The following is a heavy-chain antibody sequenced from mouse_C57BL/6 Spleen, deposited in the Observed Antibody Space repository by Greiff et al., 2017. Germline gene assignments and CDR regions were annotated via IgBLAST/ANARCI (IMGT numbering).Heavy chain of an antibody. CDR3: ARETRTGYFDY. J-gene: IGHJ2*01. CDR2: ISDGGSYT. Sequence: EVKLMESGGGLVKPGGSLKLSCAASGFTFSSYAMSWVRQTPEKRLEWVATISDGGSYTYYPDNVKGRFTISRDNAKNNLYLQMSHLKSEDTAMYYCARETRTGYFDYWGQGTTRTVSS. CDR1: GFTFSSYA. V-gene: IGHV5-4*01. D-gene: IGHD4-1*01.